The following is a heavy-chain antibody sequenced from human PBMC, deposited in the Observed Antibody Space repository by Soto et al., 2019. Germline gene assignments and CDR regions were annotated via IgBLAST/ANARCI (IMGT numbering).Heavy chain of an antibody. Sequence: SETLSLTCTVSGGSISSYYWSWIRQPPGKGLEWIGYIYYSGSTNYNPSLKSRVTISVDTSKNQFSLKLSSVTAADTAVYYCARGGLNYGILTCSNYYGMDVGGQGTAVT. J-gene: IGHJ6*01. CDR2: IYYSGST. V-gene: IGHV4-59*01. CDR3: ARGGLNYGILTCSNYYGMDV. D-gene: IGHD3-9*01. CDR1: GGSISSYY.